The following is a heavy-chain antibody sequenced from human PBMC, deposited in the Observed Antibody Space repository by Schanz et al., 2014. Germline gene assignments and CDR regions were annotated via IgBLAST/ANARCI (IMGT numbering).Heavy chain of an antibody. CDR2: INGYNGHT. CDR3: ARDVSAYVGNYFDY. D-gene: IGHD5-12*01. CDR1: GYTFSSYG. Sequence: QVQLVQSGAEVKKPGASVKVSCKASGYTFSSYGITWVRQAPGQGLEWMGWINGYNGHTLYAQKFQGRVTMTTDTSTSTSYMELTSLRVDDTAVYYGARDVSAYVGNYFDYWGQGTLVTVSS. J-gene: IGHJ4*02. V-gene: IGHV1-18*01.